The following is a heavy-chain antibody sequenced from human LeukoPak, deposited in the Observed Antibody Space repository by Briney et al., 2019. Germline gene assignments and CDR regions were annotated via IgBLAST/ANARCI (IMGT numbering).Heavy chain of an antibody. J-gene: IGHJ4*02. V-gene: IGHV1-2*02. CDR1: GYTFTGYY. CDR3: ARPGYTSGWIRGDFGH. Sequence: ASVKVSCKASGYTFTGYYIHWVRQAPGQGLEWMGWINPNSGGTGYARRFQGRVTMTRDTSISTAYMELSSLRSDDTAVYYCARPGYTSGWIRGDFGHWGLGTLVTVSS. CDR2: INPNSGGT. D-gene: IGHD6-25*01.